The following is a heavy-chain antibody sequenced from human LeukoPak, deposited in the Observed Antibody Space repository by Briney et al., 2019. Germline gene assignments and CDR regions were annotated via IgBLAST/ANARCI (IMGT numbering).Heavy chain of an antibody. CDR3: ANGVTDSSSWYVDY. Sequence: SETLSLTCTVSGGSISSYYWSWIRQPPGKGLEWIAYIYYSGSTNYNPSLKSRVTISVDTSKNQFSLKLTSVTAADTAVYYCANGVTDSSSWYVDYWGQGIPVTVSS. J-gene: IGHJ4*02. CDR1: GGSISSYY. CDR2: IYYSGST. V-gene: IGHV4-59*01. D-gene: IGHD6-13*01.